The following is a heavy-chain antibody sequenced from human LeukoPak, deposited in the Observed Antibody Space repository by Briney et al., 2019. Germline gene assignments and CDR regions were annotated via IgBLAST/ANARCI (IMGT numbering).Heavy chain of an antibody. J-gene: IGHJ4*02. D-gene: IGHD6-13*01. CDR2: ISGSGGST. CDR3: ARDYSSSWYVSASDY. V-gene: IGHV3-23*01. Sequence: PGGSLRLSCAASGFTFSSYAMSWVRQAPGKGLEWVSAISGSGGSTYYADSVKGRFTISRDNSKNTLYLQMNSLRAEDTAVYYCARDYSSSWYVSASDYWGQGTLVTVSS. CDR1: GFTFSSYA.